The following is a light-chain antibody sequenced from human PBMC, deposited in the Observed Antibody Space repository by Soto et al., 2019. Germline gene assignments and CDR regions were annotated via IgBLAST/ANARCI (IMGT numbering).Light chain of an antibody. J-gene: IGLJ1*01. CDR3: AAWDDSLSGHYV. CDR1: SSDIGAYNY. CDR2: DVT. V-gene: IGLV2-8*01. Sequence: QSALTQPPSASGSPGQSVAISCTGTSSDIGAYNYVSWYQQHPGKAPKLMIYDVTTRPSGVPDRFSGSKSGTSASLAISGLRSEDEADYYCAAWDDSLSGHYVFGTGTKVTVL.